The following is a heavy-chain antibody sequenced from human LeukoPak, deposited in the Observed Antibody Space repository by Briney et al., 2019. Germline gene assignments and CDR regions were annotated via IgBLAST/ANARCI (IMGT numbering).Heavy chain of an antibody. CDR3: ARDYCSSTSCLFDY. CDR1: GFTFSSSA. Sequence: GGSLRLSCAASGFTFSSSAMSWVRQVPGKGLEWVSGISASGGSTYYADSVRGRFTISRDNSKNTLYVQMNSLRAEDTAVYYCARDYCSSTSCLFDYWGQGTLVTVSS. D-gene: IGHD2-2*01. CDR2: ISASGGST. J-gene: IGHJ4*02. V-gene: IGHV3-23*01.